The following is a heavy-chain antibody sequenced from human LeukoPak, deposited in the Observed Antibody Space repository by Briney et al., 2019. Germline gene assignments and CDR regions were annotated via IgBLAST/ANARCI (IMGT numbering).Heavy chain of an antibody. D-gene: IGHD3-9*01. CDR3: ARVRYDILTGYRYFDY. J-gene: IGHJ4*02. CDR2: IYHSGST. Sequence: TLSHTRAVSGGSISSGGYSWSWIRQPPGKGLEWLGYIYHSGSTYYNPSLKSRVTISVDRSKNQFSLKLSSVTAADTAVYYCARVRYDILTGYRYFDYWGQGTLVTVSS. V-gene: IGHV4-30-2*01. CDR1: GGSISSGGYS.